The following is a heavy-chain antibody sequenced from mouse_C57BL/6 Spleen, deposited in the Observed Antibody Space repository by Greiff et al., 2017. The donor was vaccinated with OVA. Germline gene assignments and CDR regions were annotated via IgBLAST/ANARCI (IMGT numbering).Heavy chain of an antibody. CDR2: INPGSGGT. J-gene: IGHJ2*01. CDR3: ARNSLTGNWGYFDY. Sequence: QVQLQQSGAELVRPGTSVKVSCKASGYAFTNYLIEWVKQRPGQGLEWIGVINPGSGGTNYNEKFKGKATLTADKSSSTAYMQLSSLTSEDSAVYFCARNSLTGNWGYFDYWGQGTTLTVSS. CDR1: GYAFTNYL. V-gene: IGHV1-54*01. D-gene: IGHD4-1*01.